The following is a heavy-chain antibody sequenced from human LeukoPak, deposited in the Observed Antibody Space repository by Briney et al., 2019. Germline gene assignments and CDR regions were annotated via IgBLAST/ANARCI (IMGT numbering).Heavy chain of an antibody. CDR1: GGSISSSSYY. D-gene: IGHD5-18*01. J-gene: IGHJ4*02. CDR2: IYYSGST. Sequence: SSETLSLTCTVSGGSISSSSYYWGWIRQPPGKGLEWIGSIYYSGSTYYNPSLKSRVTISVDTSKNQFSLKLSSVTAADTAVYYCARGGYFVPIDYWGQGTLVTVSS. CDR3: ARGGYFVPIDY. V-gene: IGHV4-39*07.